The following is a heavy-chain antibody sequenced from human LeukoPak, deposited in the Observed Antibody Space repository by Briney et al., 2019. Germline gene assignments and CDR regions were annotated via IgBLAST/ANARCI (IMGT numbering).Heavy chain of an antibody. CDR1: GFTFSSYS. J-gene: IGHJ6*04. Sequence: TGGSLRLSCAASGFTFSSYSMNWVRQAPGKGLEWVSSISSSSSYIYYADSVKGRFTISRDNAKNSLYLQMNSLRAEDTAVYYCARDYESIAAALDVWGKGTTVTVSS. CDR3: ARDYESIAAALDV. D-gene: IGHD6-13*01. CDR2: ISSSSSYI. V-gene: IGHV3-21*01.